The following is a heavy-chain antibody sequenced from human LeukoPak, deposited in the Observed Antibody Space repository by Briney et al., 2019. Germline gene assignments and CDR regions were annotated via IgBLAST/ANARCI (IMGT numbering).Heavy chain of an antibody. CDR2: ITANNGNT. CDR1: GYTFTSYG. D-gene: IGHD3-22*01. J-gene: IGHJ4*02. Sequence: ASVKVSCKASGYTFTSYGISWVRQAPGQGLEWMGWITANNGNTNYAQKFQGRVTMTTDTSTSTAYMDLRSLSSDAAAVYYCARGGGMIVVTDEAYDYWGQGTLVTVSS. V-gene: IGHV1-18*04. CDR3: ARGGGMIVVTDEAYDY.